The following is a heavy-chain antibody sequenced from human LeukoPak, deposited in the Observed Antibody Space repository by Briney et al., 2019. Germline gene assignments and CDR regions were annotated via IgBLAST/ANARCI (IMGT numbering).Heavy chain of an antibody. D-gene: IGHD2-2*01. V-gene: IGHV3-30*02. Sequence: GGSLRLSCAASGFTFSTYGIHWARQAPGKGLEWVAFIRYDGSKTHYADSVKGRFTISRDNSKNTVYLQMNSLRAEDTAVYYCAAPGVPAATYYFDYWGQGTLVTVSS. CDR2: IRYDGSKT. CDR1: GFTFSTYG. CDR3: AAPGVPAATYYFDY. J-gene: IGHJ4*02.